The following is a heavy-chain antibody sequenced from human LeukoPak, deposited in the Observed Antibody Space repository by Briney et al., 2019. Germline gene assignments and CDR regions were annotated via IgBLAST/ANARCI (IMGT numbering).Heavy chain of an antibody. D-gene: IGHD6-19*01. J-gene: IGHJ4*02. CDR1: GYTFTNYA. Sequence: ASVNVSCKASGYTFTNYAMHWVRQAPGQRLEWMGWINAGNGNTKYSQKFQGRVTITRDTSASAASMELSSLRSEDTAVYYCARSRAIGSGWPGNYWGQGTLVTVSS. CDR3: ARSRAIGSGWPGNY. V-gene: IGHV1-3*01. CDR2: INAGNGNT.